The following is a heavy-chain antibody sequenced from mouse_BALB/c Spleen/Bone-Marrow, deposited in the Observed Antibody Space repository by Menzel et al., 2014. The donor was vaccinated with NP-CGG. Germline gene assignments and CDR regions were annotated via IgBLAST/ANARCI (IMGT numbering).Heavy chain of an antibody. CDR1: GYSITSDYA. Sequence: EVQLVESGPGLVKPSQSLSLTCTVTGYSITSDYAWNWIRQFPGNKLEWMGYISYSGSTSYDPSLKSRISITRDTSKNQFFPQLNSVTTEDTATYYCARSSYFDYDGAMDYWGQGTSVTVSS. J-gene: IGHJ4*01. CDR2: ISYSGST. V-gene: IGHV3-2*02. CDR3: ARSSYFDYDGAMDY. D-gene: IGHD2-4*01.